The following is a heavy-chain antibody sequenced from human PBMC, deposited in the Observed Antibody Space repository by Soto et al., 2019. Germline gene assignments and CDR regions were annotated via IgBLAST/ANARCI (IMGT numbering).Heavy chain of an antibody. J-gene: IGHJ3*01. V-gene: IGHV3-53*01. CDR3: ATWLQREHAYDV. CDR2: VYDVDGK. D-gene: IGHD1-1*01. Sequence: DVQLVESGGGLIQRGGSLRLSCAAVGMTVSGKKYVAWVRQAPGKGLEWVSGVYDVDGKYYADSVKGRFTTSRDISKTTVYLEMNDLGTEDTAIYYCATWLQREHAYDVWGLGTTVTVSS. CDR1: GMTVSGKKY.